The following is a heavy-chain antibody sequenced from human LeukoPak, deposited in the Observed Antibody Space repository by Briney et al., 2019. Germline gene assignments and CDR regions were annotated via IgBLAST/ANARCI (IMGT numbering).Heavy chain of an antibody. Sequence: PGGSLRLSCAASGFSFSIYAMHWVRQAPGKGLEWVAVISYDGNNKYYADSVKGRFTTSRDNAEDSLYLQMNSLRAEDTAVYYCARYYYHSGSYTLDYWGQGTLVTISS. J-gene: IGHJ4*02. V-gene: IGHV3-30-3*01. CDR2: ISYDGNNK. D-gene: IGHD3-10*01. CDR3: ARYYYHSGSYTLDY. CDR1: GFSFSIYA.